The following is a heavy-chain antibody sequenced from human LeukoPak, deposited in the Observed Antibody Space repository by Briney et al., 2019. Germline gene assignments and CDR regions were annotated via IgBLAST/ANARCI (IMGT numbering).Heavy chain of an antibody. J-gene: IGHJ6*02. CDR2: ISGSGSST. Sequence: GGSLRLSCAASGFTFGDYAMSWVRQAPGKGLEWVSGISGSGSSTYYADSVKGRFTISRDNFKNTLYLQMNSLRAEDTAVYYCAKARTSYYNGMDVWGQGTTVTVSS. V-gene: IGHV3-23*01. CDR1: GFTFGDYA. CDR3: AKARTSYYNGMDV.